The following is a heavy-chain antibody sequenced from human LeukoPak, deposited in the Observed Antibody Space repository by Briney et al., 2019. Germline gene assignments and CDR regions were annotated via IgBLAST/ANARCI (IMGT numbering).Heavy chain of an antibody. CDR1: GYTFTSYD. J-gene: IGHJ5*02. CDR2: MNPNSGNT. CDR3: ARDRGRIYCSSTSCYPNWFDP. V-gene: IGHV1-8*03. D-gene: IGHD2-2*01. Sequence: ASVKVSCKASGYTFTSYDINWVRQATGQGLEWMGWMNPNSGNTGYAQKFQGRVTITRNTSISTAYMELSSLRSEDTAVYYCARDRGRIYCSSTSCYPNWFDPWGQGTLVTVSS.